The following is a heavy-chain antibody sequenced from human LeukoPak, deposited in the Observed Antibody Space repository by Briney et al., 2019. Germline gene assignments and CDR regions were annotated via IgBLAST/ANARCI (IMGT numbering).Heavy chain of an antibody. D-gene: IGHD6-13*01. CDR1: GFTFSSYA. V-gene: IGHV3-23*01. J-gene: IGHJ4*02. Sequence: GGSLRLSCAASGFTFSSYAMCWVRQAPGKGLEWVSAISGSGGSTYYADSVKGRFTISRDNSKNTLYLQMNSLRAEDTAVYYCAKDPGGFSSSWYYWGQGTLVTVSS. CDR3: AKDPGGFSSSWYY. CDR2: ISGSGGST.